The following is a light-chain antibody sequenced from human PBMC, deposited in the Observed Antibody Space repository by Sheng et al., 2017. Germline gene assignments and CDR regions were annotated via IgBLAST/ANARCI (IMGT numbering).Light chain of an antibody. CDR1: QGIDSW. CDR2: VAS. J-gene: IGKJ3*01. Sequence: DIQMTQSPSSVSVSVGDSVTITCRASQGIDSWLAWYQQKAGKAPKLLISVASRLQSGVPSRFSGSGSGTEFTLTISSLQPEDFATYYCQQGYTFPFTFGPGTKVDIK. CDR3: QQGYTFPFT. V-gene: IGKV1-12*01.